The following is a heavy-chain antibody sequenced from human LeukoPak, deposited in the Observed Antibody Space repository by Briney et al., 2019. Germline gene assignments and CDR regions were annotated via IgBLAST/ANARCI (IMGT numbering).Heavy chain of an antibody. Sequence: GGSLRLSCAASGFTFSSYGMHWVRRAPGEGLEGVAFIRYDGSSKYYADSVKGRFTISRDNSKNTLYLQMNSLRAEDTAVYYCAKDPVFGVVTNLLSYFDYWGQGTLVTVSS. J-gene: IGHJ4*02. D-gene: IGHD3-3*01. CDR1: GFTFSSYG. V-gene: IGHV3-30*02. CDR2: IRYDGSSK. CDR3: AKDPVFGVVTNLLSYFDY.